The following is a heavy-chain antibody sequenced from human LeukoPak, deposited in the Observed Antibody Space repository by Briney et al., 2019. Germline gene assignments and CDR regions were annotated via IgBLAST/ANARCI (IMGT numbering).Heavy chain of an antibody. Sequence: GGSLRLSCSASGFTFSSYAMHWVRQAPGKGLEYVSVISSNGGSTYYADSAKGRFIISRDNSKNTLYLQMSSLRVEDTAVYYCVKEAVGATFDYWGQGTLVTVSS. J-gene: IGHJ4*02. V-gene: IGHV3-64D*06. D-gene: IGHD1-26*01. CDR1: GFTFSSYA. CDR2: ISSNGGST. CDR3: VKEAVGATFDY.